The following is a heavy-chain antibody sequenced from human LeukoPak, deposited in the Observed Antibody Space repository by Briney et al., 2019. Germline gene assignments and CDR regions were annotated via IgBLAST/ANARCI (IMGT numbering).Heavy chain of an antibody. V-gene: IGHV1-69*13. CDR1: GGTFSSYA. D-gene: IGHD5-18*01. CDR2: IIPIFGTA. Sequence: SVKASCKASGGTFSSYAISWVRQAPEQGLEWMGGIIPIFGTANYAQKFQGRVTITADESTSTAYMELSSLRSEDTAVYYCARGGYSYGYLPSGEDYWGQGTLVTVSS. CDR3: ARGGYSYGYLPSGEDY. J-gene: IGHJ4*02.